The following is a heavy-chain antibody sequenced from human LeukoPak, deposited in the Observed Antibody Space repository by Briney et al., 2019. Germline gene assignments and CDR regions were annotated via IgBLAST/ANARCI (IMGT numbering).Heavy chain of an antibody. D-gene: IGHD5-18*01. CDR1: GGSISSGSYY. Sequence: SETLSLTCTVSGGSISSGSYYWSWIRQAPGKGLEWIGYVYYSGSTNYNPSFKSRITVSVDTSKSQFSLKLTSVTAADTAVYYCASSFRGYSYYRFDYWGQGTLVIVSS. V-gene: IGHV4-61*01. J-gene: IGHJ4*02. CDR3: ASSFRGYSYYRFDY. CDR2: VYYSGST.